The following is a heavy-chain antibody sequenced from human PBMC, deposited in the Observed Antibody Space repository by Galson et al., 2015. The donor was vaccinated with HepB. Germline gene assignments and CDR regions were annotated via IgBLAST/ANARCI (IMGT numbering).Heavy chain of an antibody. CDR2: IVVGSGNT. D-gene: IGHD5-12*01. V-gene: IGHV1-58*01. Sequence: SVKVSCKASGFTFTSSAVQWVRQARGQRLEWIGWIVVGSGNTNYAQKSQERVTITRDMSTSTAYMELSSLRSEDTAVYYCAAAPGGYSGYDRPWGQGTLVTVSS. CDR3: AAAPGGYSGYDRP. CDR1: GFTFTSSA. J-gene: IGHJ5*02.